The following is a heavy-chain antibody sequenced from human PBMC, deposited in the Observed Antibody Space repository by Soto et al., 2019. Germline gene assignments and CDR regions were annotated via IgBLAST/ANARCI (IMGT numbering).Heavy chain of an antibody. D-gene: IGHD6-19*01. J-gene: IGHJ4*02. CDR3: SRGLITGSHYSGGWYYFDS. V-gene: IGHV4-34*01. CDR2: INHSGSA. Sequence: SETLSLTCAVYGESFSAYIWTWIRQTPGKGLQWIGQINHSGSASYNPSNKSRVTISVHTSNSQFSLEMSYVTAADTAVYYCSRGLITGSHYSGGWYYFDSWGQGTQVTVSS. CDR1: GESFSAYI.